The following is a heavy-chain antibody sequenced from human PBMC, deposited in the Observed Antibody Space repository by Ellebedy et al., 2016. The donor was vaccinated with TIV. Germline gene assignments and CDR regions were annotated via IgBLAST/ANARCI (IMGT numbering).Heavy chain of an antibody. CDR1: GFPFRSYG. V-gene: IGHV3-30*18. J-gene: IGHJ4*02. D-gene: IGHD1-26*01. Sequence: GESLKISCAASGFPFRSYGMHWVRQAPGRGLEWLAVISYDGSDKSYGDSVKGRFTISRDNSKNTLYLQMNSLRVEDTAVYYCAKYSGSYYKFDHWGQGTLVTVSS. CDR3: AKYSGSYYKFDH. CDR2: ISYDGSDK.